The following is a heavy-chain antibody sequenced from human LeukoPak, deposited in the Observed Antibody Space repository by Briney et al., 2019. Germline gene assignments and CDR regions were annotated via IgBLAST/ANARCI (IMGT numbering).Heavy chain of an antibody. CDR1: GFTFDDYA. D-gene: IGHD3-22*01. J-gene: IGHJ4*02. V-gene: IGHV3-20*04. CDR2: INWNGGTT. Sequence: GGSLRLSCAASGFTFDDYAMSWVRQVPGKGLEWVSGINWNGGTTSYGDSVKGRFTISRDNAKNTLYLQMNSLRAEDTAVYYCAREPGYDSSGCFDYWGQGTLVTVSS. CDR3: AREPGYDSSGCFDY.